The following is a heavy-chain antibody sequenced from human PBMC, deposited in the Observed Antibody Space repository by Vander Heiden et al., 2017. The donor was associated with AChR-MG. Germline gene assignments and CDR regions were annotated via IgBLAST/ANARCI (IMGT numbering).Heavy chain of an antibody. CDR3: ARGGYSGYDIDY. CDR2: IIPILGIA. CDR1: GGPFSSYA. D-gene: IGHD5-12*01. J-gene: IGHJ4*02. V-gene: IGHV1-69*04. Sequence: QVQLVQSGAEVKTPGSSVKVSCKASGGPFSSYAISWVRQAPGQGLEWMGRIIPILGIANYAQKFQGRVTITADKSTSTAYMELSSLRSEDTAVYYCARGGYSGYDIDYWGQGTLVTVSS.